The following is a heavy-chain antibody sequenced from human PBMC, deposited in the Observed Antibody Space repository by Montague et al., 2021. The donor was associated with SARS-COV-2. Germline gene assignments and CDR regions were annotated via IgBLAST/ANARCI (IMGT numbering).Heavy chain of an antibody. CDR3: VRHSHYDGLNGLPDF. CDR1: GVSVTDYY. D-gene: IGHD3-9*01. Sequence: SETLSLTCTVSGVSVTDYYWSWIRQPPGKGLEWVGDVLYNKGTNFNPSLKSRVAISVDTSKKQFSLRLTSVTAADTAFYFCVRHSHYDGLNGLPDFWGQGTLVTVSS. CDR2: VLYNKGT. V-gene: IGHV4-59*08. J-gene: IGHJ4*02.